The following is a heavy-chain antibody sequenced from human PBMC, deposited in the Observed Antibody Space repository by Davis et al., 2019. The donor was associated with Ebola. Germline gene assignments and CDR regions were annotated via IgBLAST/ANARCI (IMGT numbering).Heavy chain of an antibody. CDR1: GFTFSNYG. Sequence: GGSLRLSCAASGFTFSNYGMHWVRQAPGKGLEWVAVISYDGSNKYYADSVKGRFTISRDNSKNTLYLQMNSLRAEDTAVYYCARHDYGDSHFDYWGQGTLVTVSS. CDR3: ARHDYGDSHFDY. CDR2: ISYDGSNK. V-gene: IGHV3-30*03. J-gene: IGHJ4*02. D-gene: IGHD4-17*01.